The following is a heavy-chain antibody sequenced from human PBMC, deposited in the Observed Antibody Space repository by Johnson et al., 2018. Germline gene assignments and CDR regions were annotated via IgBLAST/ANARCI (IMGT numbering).Heavy chain of an antibody. CDR3: ARSTVPRVGGMDG. V-gene: IGHV3-43*01. Sequence: VQLVESGGVVVQPGGSLRLSCAASGFTFDDYTMHWVRQAPGKGLEWVSLISWDGGSTYYADSVKGRFTISRDNAKNSLYLQMNSLRAEDTAVYYCARSTVPRVGGMDGWGQGTTVTVAS. J-gene: IGHJ6*02. D-gene: IGHD4-11*01. CDR1: GFTFDDYT. CDR2: ISWDGGST.